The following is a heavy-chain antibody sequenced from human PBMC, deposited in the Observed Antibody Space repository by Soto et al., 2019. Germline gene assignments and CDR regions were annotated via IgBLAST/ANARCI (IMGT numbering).Heavy chain of an antibody. CDR2: ISYDESKT. CDR1: GFIFSGYG. J-gene: IGHJ6*04. V-gene: IGHV3-33*05. D-gene: IGHD2-8*01. Sequence: QLVESGGGVVQPGRSLRLSCSASGFIFSGYGMHWVRQAPGKGLEWVAVISYDESKTYYGDSVKGRFTISRDNSKNTVFLQASSLRDEDTGVYYCARDRGMVSSFFAMDVWGKGTTVTFSS. CDR3: ARDRGMVSSFFAMDV.